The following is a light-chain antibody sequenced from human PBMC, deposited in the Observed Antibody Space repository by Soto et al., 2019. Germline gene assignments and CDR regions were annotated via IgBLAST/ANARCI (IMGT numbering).Light chain of an antibody. CDR3: QQYVYSPWT. CDR2: GAS. J-gene: IGKJ1*01. Sequence: DIVLTQSPGTLSLSPGERATLSCRASHSVSSSYLAWYQQKPGQAPRLLIYGASSRATGIPDRFSGSGSGTDFTLTISRLEPEDFAVYYCQQYVYSPWTFGQGTKVDIK. V-gene: IGKV3-20*01. CDR1: HSVSSSY.